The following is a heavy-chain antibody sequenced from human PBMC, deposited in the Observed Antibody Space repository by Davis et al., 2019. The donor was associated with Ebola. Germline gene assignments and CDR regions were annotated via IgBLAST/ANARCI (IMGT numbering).Heavy chain of an antibody. Sequence: AGSLRLSCAASGFTVSSNYMIWVRQAPGKGLEWVSLLYSSGSTFYADSVKGRFIISRDNYENTLYLQMNSLRVEDTAVYFCARDPSGGSGWSVGYYGMDVWGKGTTVTVSS. CDR3: ARDPSGGSGWSVGYYGMDV. D-gene: IGHD6-19*01. V-gene: IGHV3-53*01. CDR1: GFTVSSNY. J-gene: IGHJ6*04. CDR2: LYSSGST.